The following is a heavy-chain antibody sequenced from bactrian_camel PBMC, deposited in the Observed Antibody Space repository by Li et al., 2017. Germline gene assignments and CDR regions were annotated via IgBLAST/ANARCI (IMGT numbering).Heavy chain of an antibody. CDR3: AFDLRPPGLKPRYIGR. CDR1: GYTFDKNC. Sequence: HVQLVESGGGSVEAGGSLRLSCVASGYTFDKNCMGWFRQAPGKEREGVATIEGIGRTTYADSVKGRFTISRDNAKNTLYLQMNSLKPEDTAMHYCAFDLRPPGLKPRYIGRWGQGTQVTVS. V-gene: IGHV3S53*01. CDR2: IEGIGRT. J-gene: IGHJ4*01. D-gene: IGHD1*01.